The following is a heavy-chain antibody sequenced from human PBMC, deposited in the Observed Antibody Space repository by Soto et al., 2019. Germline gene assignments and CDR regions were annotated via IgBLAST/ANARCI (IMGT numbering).Heavy chain of an antibody. V-gene: IGHV1-69*13. CDR2: IIPIFGTA. Sequence: SVEVSCKGFGGTFSRYAISWVGQAPGQGLEWMGGIIPIFGTANYAQKFQGRVTITADESTSTAYMELSSLRSEDTAVYYCALGNRGYSGYDLVDYWGQGTLVTVSS. J-gene: IGHJ4*02. CDR1: GGTFSRYA. D-gene: IGHD5-12*01. CDR3: ALGNRGYSGYDLVDY.